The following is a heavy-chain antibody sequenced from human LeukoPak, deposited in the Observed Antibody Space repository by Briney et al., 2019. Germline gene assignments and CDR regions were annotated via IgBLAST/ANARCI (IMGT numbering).Heavy chain of an antibody. V-gene: IGHV4-61*02. D-gene: IGHD2-15*01. CDR3: ARAVGLLDAFDI. J-gene: IGHJ3*02. CDR2: ISSSGST. CDR1: GDSISSGDYY. Sequence: PSETLSLTCTVSGDSISSGDYYWSWIRQPAGKGLEWIGRISSSGSTNYNPSLKSRVTISVDTSKNQFSLKLSSVTAADTAVYYCARAVGLLDAFDIWGQGTMVTVSS.